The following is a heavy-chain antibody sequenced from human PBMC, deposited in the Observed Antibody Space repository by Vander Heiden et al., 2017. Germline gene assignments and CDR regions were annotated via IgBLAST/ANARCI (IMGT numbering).Heavy chain of an antibody. Sequence: QVQLVQSGAEVKKPGSSVKVSCKDSGGNFSSYAISWVRQAPGQGLEWMGGIIPIFGTANYAQKCQGRVTITADESTSTAYMELSSLRSEDTAVYYCARGLDYYDSSGYSAGDYWGQGTLVTVSS. CDR3: ARGLDYYDSSGYSAGDY. V-gene: IGHV1-69*01. D-gene: IGHD3-22*01. J-gene: IGHJ4*02. CDR2: IIPIFGTA. CDR1: GGNFSSYA.